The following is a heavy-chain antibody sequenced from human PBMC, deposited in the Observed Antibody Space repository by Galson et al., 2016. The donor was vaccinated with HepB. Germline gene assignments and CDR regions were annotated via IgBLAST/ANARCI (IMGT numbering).Heavy chain of an antibody. CDR2: IYHDGGT. Sequence: TLSLTCAVSGGSISTDSWWHWVRQPPGQGLEWIGEIYHDGGTNYNPSLKSRLSMSVDKSKNQFSLNLSSVTAADAAVYYCARVTCGGGACQDVFAIWGQGIMVTVSS. J-gene: IGHJ3*02. V-gene: IGHV4-4*02. CDR1: GGSISTDSW. D-gene: IGHD2-21*02. CDR3: ARVTCGGGACQDVFAI.